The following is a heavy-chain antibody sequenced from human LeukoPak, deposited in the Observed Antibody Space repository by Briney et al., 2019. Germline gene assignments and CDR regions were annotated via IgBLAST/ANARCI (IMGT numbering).Heavy chain of an antibody. CDR1: GFSISSGHY. J-gene: IGHJ4*02. Sequence: PSETLSLTCTVSGFSISSGHYWGWVRQPPGAGLEWIGSVYQSGTTHCNPSLKSRVTTSVDMSKNQFSLRLRPVTAADTAVYYCARIFIRNGYSSYFDCWGQGTLVTVSS. CDR2: VYQSGTT. D-gene: IGHD5-18*01. CDR3: ARIFIRNGYSSYFDC. V-gene: IGHV4-38-2*02.